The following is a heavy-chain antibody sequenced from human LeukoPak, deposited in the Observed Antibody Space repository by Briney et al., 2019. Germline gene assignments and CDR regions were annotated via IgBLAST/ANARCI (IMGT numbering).Heavy chain of an antibody. CDR2: ISGSGGST. J-gene: IGHJ6*03. D-gene: IGHD6-6*01. V-gene: IGHV3-23*01. CDR1: GFTFSSYA. Sequence: GGSLRLPCAASGFTFSSYAMSWVRQAPGKGLEWVSAISGSGGSTYYADSVKGRFTISRDNSKNTLYLQMNSLRAEDTAVYYCAKALAARPPFGHYYYMDVWGKGTTVTVSS. CDR3: AKALAARPPFGHYYYMDV.